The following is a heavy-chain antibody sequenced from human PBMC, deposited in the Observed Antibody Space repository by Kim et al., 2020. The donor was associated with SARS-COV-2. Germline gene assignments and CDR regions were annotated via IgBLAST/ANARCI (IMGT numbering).Heavy chain of an antibody. V-gene: IGHV3-48*03. D-gene: IGHD3-3*01. Sequence: GGSLRLSCAASGFTFCSYEMNWVRQAPGKGLEWVSYISSSGSTIYYADSVKGRFTISRDNAKNSLYLQMNSLRAEDTAVYYCAREGLEVDFWSGYDPAPVSVGWGYWGQGTLVTVSS. J-gene: IGHJ4*02. CDR3: AREGLEVDFWSGYDPAPVSVGWGY. CDR2: ISSSGSTI. CDR1: GFTFCSYE.